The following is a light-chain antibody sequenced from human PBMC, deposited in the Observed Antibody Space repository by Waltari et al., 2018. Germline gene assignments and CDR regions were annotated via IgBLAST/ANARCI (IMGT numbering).Light chain of an antibody. CDR1: QSISIN. J-gene: IGKJ2*01. Sequence: IVMTQSPATLSVSPGERATLSCRASQSISINLAWYQQKPGQAPRLIIYSASNRATDIPARFSGSGSGTDFTLTISSLQSEDFAVYYCQQYDNWPRTFGQGTNLEIK. CDR3: QQYDNWPRT. V-gene: IGKV3-15*01. CDR2: SAS.